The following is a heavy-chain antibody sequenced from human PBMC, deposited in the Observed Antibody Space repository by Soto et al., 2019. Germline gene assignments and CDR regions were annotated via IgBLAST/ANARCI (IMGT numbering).Heavy chain of an antibody. CDR3: AKAILEEAAAISYFDY. Sequence: EVQPLESGGGLVQPGGSLRLSCAASGFTFSSYAMSWVRQAPGKGLEWVSAISGSGGSTYYADSVKGRFTISRDNSKNTLYLQMNSLRAEDTAVYYCAKAILEEAAAISYFDYWGQGTLVTVSS. V-gene: IGHV3-23*01. D-gene: IGHD2-2*01. CDR1: GFTFSSYA. CDR2: ISGSGGST. J-gene: IGHJ4*02.